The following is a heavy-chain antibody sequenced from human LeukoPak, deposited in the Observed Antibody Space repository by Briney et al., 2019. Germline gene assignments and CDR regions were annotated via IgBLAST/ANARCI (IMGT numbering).Heavy chain of an antibody. D-gene: IGHD1-14*01. V-gene: IGHV3-48*02. Sequence: GGSLRLSCAASGFTFSSYSMNWVRQAPGKGLEWVSYISSSSTIYYADSVKGRFTISRDNAKNSLYLQMNSLRDEDTAVYYCARDRYGYWGQGTLVTVSS. CDR1: GFTFSSYS. CDR3: ARDRYGY. CDR2: ISSSSTI. J-gene: IGHJ4*02.